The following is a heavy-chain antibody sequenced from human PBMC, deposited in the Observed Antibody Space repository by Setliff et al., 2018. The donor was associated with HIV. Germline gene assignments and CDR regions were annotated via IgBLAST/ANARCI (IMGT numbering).Heavy chain of an antibody. CDR2: IRYDGSNK. Sequence: LSLSCAASGFTFSAYGMHWVRQAPGKGLEWVAFIRYDGSNKYYADSVKGRFTISRDNSKNTLYLHMNNLRGDDTAVYYCAKGCGGAGFCYYADYWGQGTVVTVSS. J-gene: IGHJ4*02. V-gene: IGHV3-30*02. CDR1: GFTFSAYG. CDR3: AKGCGGAGFCYYADY. D-gene: IGHD2-21*01.